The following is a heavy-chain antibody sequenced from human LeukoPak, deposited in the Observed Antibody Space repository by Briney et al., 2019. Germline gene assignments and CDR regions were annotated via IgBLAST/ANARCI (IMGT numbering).Heavy chain of an antibody. V-gene: IGHV3-30-3*01. D-gene: IGHD6-13*01. Sequence: GRSLRLSCAASGFTFSSYAMHWVRQAPGKGLEWVAVISYDGSNKYYADSVKGRLTISRDNSKNTLYLQMNSLRAEDTAVYYCARDSAGSRSWYKVAVFRGIDYWGQGTLVTVSS. CDR1: GFTFSSYA. J-gene: IGHJ4*02. CDR2: ISYDGSNK. CDR3: ARDSAGSRSWYKVAVFRGIDY.